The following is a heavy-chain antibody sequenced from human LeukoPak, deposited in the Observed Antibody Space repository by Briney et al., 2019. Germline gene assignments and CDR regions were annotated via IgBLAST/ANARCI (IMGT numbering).Heavy chain of an antibody. J-gene: IGHJ6*03. CDR3: ARRGQRDGYNIRPSYYYYYMDV. CDR1: GGSISTSNYY. D-gene: IGHD5-24*01. V-gene: IGHV4-39*07. CDR2: IFYSGST. Sequence: SETLSLTCTVSGGSISTSNYYWGWIRQPPGKGLEWIGNIFYSGSTYYSPSLRSRVTISLDTSRNQFSLKLNSVTAADTAVYYCARRGQRDGYNIRPSYYYYYMDVWGKGTTVTVSS.